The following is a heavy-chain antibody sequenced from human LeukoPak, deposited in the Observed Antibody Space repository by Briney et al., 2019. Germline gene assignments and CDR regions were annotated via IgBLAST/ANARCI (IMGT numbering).Heavy chain of an antibody. CDR3: AKDSIVYYYYYMDV. D-gene: IGHD3-16*02. V-gene: IGHV3-30*18. CDR1: GFTFSSYG. Sequence: GRSLRLSRAASGFTFSSYGMHWVRQAPNRGLEWVAVISYDGSNKYYADSVKGRFTISRDKSKNTLYLHMNSLRAEDTAVYYCAKDSIVYYYYYMDVWGKGTTVTVSS. CDR2: ISYDGSNK. J-gene: IGHJ6*03.